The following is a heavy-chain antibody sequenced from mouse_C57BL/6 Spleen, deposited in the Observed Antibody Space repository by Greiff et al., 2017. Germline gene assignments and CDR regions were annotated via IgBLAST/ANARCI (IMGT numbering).Heavy chain of an antibody. V-gene: IGHV1-15*01. D-gene: IGHD3-3*01. CDR1: GYTFTDYE. Sequence: QVQLQQSGAELVMPGASVTLSCKASGYTFTDYEMHWVKQTPVHGLEWIGAIDPETGGTAYNQKFKGKAILTADKSSSTAYMELRSLTSEDSAVYYCTNPRAFAYWGQGTLVTVSA. CDR3: TNPRAFAY. J-gene: IGHJ3*01. CDR2: IDPETGGT.